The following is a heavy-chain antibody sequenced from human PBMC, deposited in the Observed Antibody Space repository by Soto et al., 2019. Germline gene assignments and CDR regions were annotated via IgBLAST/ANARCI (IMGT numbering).Heavy chain of an antibody. J-gene: IGHJ4*02. V-gene: IGHV4-61*01. Sequence: SETLSLTCTVSGGSVSSGSYYWSWIRQPPGKGLEWIGYIYYSGSTNYNPSLKSRVTISVDTSKNQFSLKLSSVTAADTAVYYCARVNGYSYGVRAVDYWGQGTLVTVSS. CDR3: ARVNGYSYGVRAVDY. D-gene: IGHD5-18*01. CDR2: IYYSGST. CDR1: GGSVSSGSYY.